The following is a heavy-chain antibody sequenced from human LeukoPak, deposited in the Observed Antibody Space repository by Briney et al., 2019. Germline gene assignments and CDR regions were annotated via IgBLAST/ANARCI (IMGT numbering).Heavy chain of an antibody. Sequence: GGSLTLSCAASGFTFTGFFMSWLRQAPGKGLEWVSSIGVGGTYYADSVKGRFTISRDDSKSTLYLQMNGLTADDTAVYYCASDYFRYYFYMDVWGKGTTVTVSS. CDR1: GFTFTGFF. V-gene: IGHV3-23*01. D-gene: IGHD4/OR15-4a*01. CDR3: ASDYFRYYFYMDV. CDR2: IGVGGT. J-gene: IGHJ6*03.